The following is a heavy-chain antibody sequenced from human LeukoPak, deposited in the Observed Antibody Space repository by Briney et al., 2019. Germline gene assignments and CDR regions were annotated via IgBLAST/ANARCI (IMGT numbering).Heavy chain of an antibody. CDR2: IEQDGSEK. CDR3: ARPSSSWYGALDS. V-gene: IGHV3-7*01. Sequence: GGSLRLSCTASGFTFSNYWMNWVRQAPGKGLEWVANIEQDGSEKYYVDSVKGRFTISRDNAKNSLFLQMNSLRAEDTAVYYCARPSSSWYGALDSWGQGTLVTVS. D-gene: IGHD6-13*01. J-gene: IGHJ4*02. CDR1: GFTFSNYW.